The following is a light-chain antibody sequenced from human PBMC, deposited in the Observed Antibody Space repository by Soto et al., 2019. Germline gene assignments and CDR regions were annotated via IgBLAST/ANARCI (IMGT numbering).Light chain of an antibody. CDR3: TSYAGSNNFV. CDR1: SSDVGGYNY. Sequence: QSVLTQPPSASGSPGQSVTISCTGTSSDVGGYNYVSWYQQHPGKAPKLMIYEVSERPSGVPDRFSGSKSSNTASLTVYGLQAEDEADYYCTSYAGSNNFVFGTGTTVTVL. V-gene: IGLV2-8*01. J-gene: IGLJ1*01. CDR2: EVS.